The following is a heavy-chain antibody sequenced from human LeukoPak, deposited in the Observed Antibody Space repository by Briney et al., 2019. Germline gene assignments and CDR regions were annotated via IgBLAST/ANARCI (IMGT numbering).Heavy chain of an antibody. Sequence: VGSLRLSCAASGFTVGRHGMHWFRQAPGKALEWVAVISFDGNNQFYTDSVKGRFTISRDISKNTLLLQMNSLRPEDTALYYCARYSSGWGWDYWGQGALVTVSS. CDR3: ARYSSGWGWDY. D-gene: IGHD6-19*01. CDR2: ISFDGNNQ. CDR1: GFTVGRHG. J-gene: IGHJ4*02. V-gene: IGHV3-33*01.